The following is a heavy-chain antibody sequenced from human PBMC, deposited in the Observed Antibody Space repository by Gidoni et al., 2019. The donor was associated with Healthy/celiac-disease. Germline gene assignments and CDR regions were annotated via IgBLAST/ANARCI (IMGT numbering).Heavy chain of an antibody. CDR3: AKDRGYYYDSSGYYPSGYFDY. J-gene: IGHJ4*02. CDR1: GFPFSSYG. D-gene: IGHD3-22*01. V-gene: IGHV3-30*18. CDR2: ISYDGSNK. Sequence: QVQLVESGGGVVQPGRSLRLSCAASGFPFSSYGMPWVRQAPGKGLELVAVISYDGSNKYYADSVKGRFTISRDNSKNTLYLQMNSLRAEDTAVYYCAKDRGYYYDSSGYYPSGYFDYWGQGTLVTVSS.